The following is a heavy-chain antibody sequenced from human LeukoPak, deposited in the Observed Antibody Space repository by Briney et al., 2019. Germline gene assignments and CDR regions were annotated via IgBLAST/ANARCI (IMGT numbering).Heavy chain of an antibody. J-gene: IGHJ4*02. Sequence: GGSLRLSCAASGFTFSTYNMNWVRQAPGKGVEWVSTISTGSRDIYYADSVKARFTISRDNAKNSLYLQMNSLRAEDTAVYYCARPSNYHGSGNYFPFDYWGRGTLVTVSS. D-gene: IGHD3-10*01. CDR2: ISTGSRDI. CDR1: GFTFSTYN. CDR3: ARPSNYHGSGNYFPFDY. V-gene: IGHV3-21*01.